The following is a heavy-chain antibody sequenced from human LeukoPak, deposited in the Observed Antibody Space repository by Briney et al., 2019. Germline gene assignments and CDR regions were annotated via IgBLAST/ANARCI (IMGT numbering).Heavy chain of an antibody. D-gene: IGHD6-19*01. CDR1: GYTFTSYD. V-gene: IGHV1-8*01. CDR3: ARRAPRLSKGIAVAGTRLDFDY. CDR2: MNPNSGNT. Sequence: ATVKVFCKASGYTFTSYDINWVRQATGQGLEWMGWMNPNSGNTGYAQKFQGRVTMTRNTSISTAYMELSSLRTEDTAVYYCARRAPRLSKGIAVAGTRLDFDYWGQGTLVTVSS. J-gene: IGHJ4*02.